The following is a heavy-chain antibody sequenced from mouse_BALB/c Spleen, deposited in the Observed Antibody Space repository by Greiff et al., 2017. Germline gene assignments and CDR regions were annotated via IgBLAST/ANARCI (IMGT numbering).Heavy chain of an antibody. J-gene: IGHJ4*01. V-gene: IGHV3-2*02. CDR2: ISYSGST. Sequence: EVKLVESGPGLVKPSQSLSLTCTVTGYSITSDYAWNWIRQFPGNKLEWMGYISYSGSTSYNPSLKSRISITRDTSKNQFFLQLNSVTTEDTATYYCARREIYYGSIYAMDYWGQGTSVTVSS. CDR1: GYSITSDYA. CDR3: ARREIYYGSIYAMDY. D-gene: IGHD1-1*01.